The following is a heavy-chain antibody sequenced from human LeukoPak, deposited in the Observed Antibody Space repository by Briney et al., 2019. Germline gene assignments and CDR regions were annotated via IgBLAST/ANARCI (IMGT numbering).Heavy chain of an antibody. V-gene: IGHV3-30*02. CDR2: IRYDGTNK. J-gene: IGHJ4*02. CDR3: ARRAGAYSHPYDY. D-gene: IGHD4/OR15-4a*01. CDR1: GFTFRSYG. Sequence: GGSLRLSCAASGFTFRSYGMHWVRQAPGKGLEWVAIIRYDGTNKYYADSVKGRFTISRDNSKNTLYLQMNSLRAEDTAVYYCARRAGAYSHPYDYWGQGTLVTVPS.